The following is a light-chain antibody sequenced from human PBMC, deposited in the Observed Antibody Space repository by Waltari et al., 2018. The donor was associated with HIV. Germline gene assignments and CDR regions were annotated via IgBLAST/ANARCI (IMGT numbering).Light chain of an antibody. V-gene: IGKV1-39*01. CDR2: SAS. J-gene: IGKJ1*01. CDR1: QTISKF. CDR3: QQTNSAPWT. Sequence: DIQMTQSPSSLSASVGDRVTVSFRANQTISKFLNWYQHKPGKAPNLLISSASNLHGGVPSRFGGSGSGTDFALTISSLQPEDFAVYYCQQTNSAPWTFGQGTKIDIK.